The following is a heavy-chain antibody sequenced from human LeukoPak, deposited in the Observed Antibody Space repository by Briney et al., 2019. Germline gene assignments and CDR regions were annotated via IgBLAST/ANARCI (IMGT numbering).Heavy chain of an antibody. CDR3: ARGHPSDFWRGSYSCFDY. Sequence: SETLSLTCAVYGGSFSGYYWSWIRQPPGKGLEWIGEINHSGSTNYNPSLKSRVTISVDTSKNQFSLKLSSVTAADTAVYYCARGHPSDFWRGSYSCFDYWGQGTLVTVSS. D-gene: IGHD3-3*01. V-gene: IGHV4-34*01. J-gene: IGHJ4*02. CDR1: GGSFSGYY. CDR2: INHSGST.